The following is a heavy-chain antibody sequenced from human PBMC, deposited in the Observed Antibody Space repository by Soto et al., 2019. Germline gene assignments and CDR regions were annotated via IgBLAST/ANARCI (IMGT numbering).Heavy chain of an antibody. V-gene: IGHV2-70*11. CDR3: ARTRAEGSSLYSSGWFDY. D-gene: IGHD6-19*01. CDR1: GFSLSTSGMC. Sequence: SGPTLVNPTQTLTLTCTFSGFSLSTSGMCVSWIRQPPGKALEWLARIDWDDDKYYSTSLKTRLTISKDTSKNQVVLTMTNMDPVDTATYYCARTRAEGSSLYSSGWFDYWGQGTLVTVSS. J-gene: IGHJ4*02. CDR2: IDWDDDK.